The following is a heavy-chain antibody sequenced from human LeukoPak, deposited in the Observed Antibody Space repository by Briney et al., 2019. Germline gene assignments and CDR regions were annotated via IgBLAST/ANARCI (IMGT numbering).Heavy chain of an antibody. J-gene: IGHJ3*02. D-gene: IGHD2-2*01. CDR3: ARVSREGAFDI. CDR1: GLTFSSYS. V-gene: IGHV3-21*01. CDR2: IGSSSSYI. Sequence: GGSLRLSCAASGLTFSSYSMNWVRQAPGKGLEWVSSIGSSSSYIYYADSVKGRFTISRDNAKNSLYLQMNSLRAEDTAVYYCARVSREGAFDIWGQGTMVTVSS.